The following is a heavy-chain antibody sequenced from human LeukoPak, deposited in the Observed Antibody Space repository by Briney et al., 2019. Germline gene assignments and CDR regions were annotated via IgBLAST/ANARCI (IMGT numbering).Heavy chain of an antibody. V-gene: IGHV3-15*01. CDR1: GFTFSDAR. J-gene: IGHJ5*02. CDR3: TTDPTGAFRFKGLIFGGGEFDP. Sequence: PGGSLRLSCAASGFTFSDARMSWVRQAPGKGLEWVGRIKSKTDGGTTDYAAPVKGRFTISRDDSKNILNLQMNSLKIEDTAVYYCTTDPTGAFRFKGLIFGGGEFDPWGQGTLVTVSS. CDR2: IKSKTDGGTT. D-gene: IGHD3/OR15-3a*01.